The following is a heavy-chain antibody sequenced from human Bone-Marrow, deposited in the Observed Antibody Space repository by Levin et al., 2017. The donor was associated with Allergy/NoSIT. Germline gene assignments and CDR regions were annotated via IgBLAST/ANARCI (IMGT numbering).Heavy chain of an antibody. D-gene: IGHD6-13*01. CDR1: GGTLSGYA. CDR2: IIPFFVTA. J-gene: IGHJ4*02. Sequence: SVKVSCKTSGGTLSGYALIWVRQAPGQGLEWMGGIIPFFVTANYAQKLRGRVTITVDDSTNTAYMEMTSLRSEDTAVYYCARGSRSSSWYNFDYWGQGTLVTVSS. CDR3: ARGSRSSSWYNFDY. V-gene: IGHV1-69*13.